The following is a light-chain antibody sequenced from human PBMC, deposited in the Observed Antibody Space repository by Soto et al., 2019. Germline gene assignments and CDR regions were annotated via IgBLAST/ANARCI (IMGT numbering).Light chain of an antibody. CDR2: DNS. V-gene: IGLV1-40*01. Sequence: QSVLTQPPSVSGAPGQRVIISCTGSSSNIGTVYDVHWYQQLPGTAPKLLIYDNSHRPSGVPDRFSGSKSGTSASLAITGLQAEDEADYYCQSYDSNLSAYVFGTGTKVTVL. J-gene: IGLJ1*01. CDR3: QSYDSNLSAYV. CDR1: SSNIGTVYD.